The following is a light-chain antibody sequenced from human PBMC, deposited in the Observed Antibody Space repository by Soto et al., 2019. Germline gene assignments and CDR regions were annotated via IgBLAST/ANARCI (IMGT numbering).Light chain of an antibody. V-gene: IGLV1-47*02. CDR3: AAWDDSLSGV. CDR1: SSNIGSNF. CDR2: SDN. J-gene: IGLJ2*01. Sequence: QAVVTQPPSASGTPGQRVAISCSGSSSNIGSNFVYWYQQVPGTAPKLLIYSDNQRPSGVPDRFSGSKSGTSASLAISGLRSEDEGDYYCAAWDDSLSGVFGGGTKVTVL.